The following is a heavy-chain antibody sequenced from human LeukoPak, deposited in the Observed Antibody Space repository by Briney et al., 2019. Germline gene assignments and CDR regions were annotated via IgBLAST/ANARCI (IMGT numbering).Heavy chain of an antibody. V-gene: IGHV3-21*01. CDR2: ISSGGSYI. CDR1: GFTYSRYS. Sequence: GGSLRLSCAASGFTYSRYSMSWVRQATGKGLEWVSSISSGGSYIHYADSLKGQFTISRDNAKNSLFLQMNSLRGEDTAVYYCARGSGIQVWSSLDYWGQGMLVTVSS. D-gene: IGHD5-18*01. CDR3: ARGSGIQVWSSLDY. J-gene: IGHJ4*02.